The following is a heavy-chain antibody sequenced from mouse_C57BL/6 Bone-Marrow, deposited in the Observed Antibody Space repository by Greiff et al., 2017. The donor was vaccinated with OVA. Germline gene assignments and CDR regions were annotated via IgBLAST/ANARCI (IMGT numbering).Heavy chain of an antibody. Sequence: VQLQQSGAELVKPGASVKLSCKASGYTFTEYTIHWVKQRPGQGLEWIGWIYPGSGSTKYNEKFKDKATLTADKSSSTVYMELSRLTSEDSAVYFCARREGWLLSMDYWGQGTSVTVSS. D-gene: IGHD2-3*01. J-gene: IGHJ4*01. CDR2: IYPGSGST. CDR1: GYTFTEYT. CDR3: ARREGWLLSMDY. V-gene: IGHV1-62-2*01.